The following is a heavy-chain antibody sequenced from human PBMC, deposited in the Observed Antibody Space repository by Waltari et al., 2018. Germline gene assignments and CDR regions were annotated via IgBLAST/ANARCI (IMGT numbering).Heavy chain of an antibody. CDR2: INPSAGST. CDR1: GYPFTSYY. Sequence: QVQLVQSGAEVKKPGASVKVSCKASGYPFTSYYMHWVRQAPGQGLDWMGIINPSAGSTSDAEKFQGRVTMTRETSTSTGYMELSSLRSEDTAVYYCARLFTSYYYESSGTDYWGQGTLVTVSS. J-gene: IGHJ4*02. D-gene: IGHD3-22*01. CDR3: ARLFTSYYYESSGTDY. V-gene: IGHV1-46*01.